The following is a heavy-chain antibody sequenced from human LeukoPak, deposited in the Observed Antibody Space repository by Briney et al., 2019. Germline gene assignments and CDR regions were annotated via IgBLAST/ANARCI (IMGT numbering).Heavy chain of an antibody. V-gene: IGHV1-2*02. D-gene: IGHD5-12*01. CDR2: MNPNSGGS. Sequence: ASVKVSCKASGYTFIDYYIHWVRQAPGQGLEWMGWMNPNSGGSNCAQKFQGRVTMTRDTSISTAYMELSSLRSDDTAVYYCTRDRVDIVATKLYYYYYMDVWGKGTTVTVSS. CDR3: TRDRVDIVATKLYYYYYMDV. J-gene: IGHJ6*03. CDR1: GYTFIDYY.